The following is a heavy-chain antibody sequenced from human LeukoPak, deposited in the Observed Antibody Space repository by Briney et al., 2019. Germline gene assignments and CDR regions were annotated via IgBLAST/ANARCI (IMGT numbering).Heavy chain of an antibody. CDR1: GGSFSGYY. D-gene: IGHD3-10*01. CDR3: ARGMVRGVINNDAFDI. CDR2: INHSGST. J-gene: IGHJ3*02. Sequence: AETLSLTCAVYGGSFSGYYWSWIRQPPGKGLEWIGEINHSGSTNYNPSLKSRVTISVDTSKNQFSLKLSSVTAADTAVYYCARGMVRGVINNDAFDIWGQGTMVTVSS. V-gene: IGHV4-34*01.